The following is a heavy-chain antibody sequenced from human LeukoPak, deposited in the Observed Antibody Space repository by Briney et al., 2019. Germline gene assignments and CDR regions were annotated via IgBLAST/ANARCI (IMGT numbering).Heavy chain of an antibody. CDR3: ARDFTMGYCSSTSCYGPNWFDP. CDR1: GFTFSSYS. J-gene: IGHJ5*02. D-gene: IGHD2-2*01. Sequence: PGGSLRLSCAASGFTFSSYSMNWVRQAPGKGLEWVSYISSSSSTIYYADSVKGRLTISRDNAKNSLYLQMNSLRAEDTAVYYCARDFTMGYCSSTSCYGPNWFDPWGQGTLVTVSS. V-gene: IGHV3-48*04. CDR2: ISSSSSTI.